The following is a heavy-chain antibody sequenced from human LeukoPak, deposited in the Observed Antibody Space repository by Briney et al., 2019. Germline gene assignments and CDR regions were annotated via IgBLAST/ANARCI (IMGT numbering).Heavy chain of an antibody. CDR1: GYTFTRYY. Sequence: ASVKVSCKSSGYTFTRYYMHWVRQAPGQGLEWMGRINPNSGDTNYAQKFQGRVTMTRDTSISTAYMELSRLRSDATAEYYCARDETGGSQNFDYWGQGTLVTVSS. CDR3: ARDETGGSQNFDY. V-gene: IGHV1-2*06. CDR2: INPNSGDT. J-gene: IGHJ4*02. D-gene: IGHD1-26*01.